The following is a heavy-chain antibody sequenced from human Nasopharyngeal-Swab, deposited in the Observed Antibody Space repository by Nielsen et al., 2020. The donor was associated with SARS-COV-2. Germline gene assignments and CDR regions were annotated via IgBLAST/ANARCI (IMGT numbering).Heavy chain of an antibody. CDR3: TRDDFNWYFDL. J-gene: IGHJ2*01. D-gene: IGHD3/OR15-3a*01. V-gene: IGHV1-18*01. CDR1: GYSFSSYG. Sequence: ASVKVSCKASGYSFSSYGITWVRQAPGQGLEWMGWISASSGNTNYAQNLRGRVTMTTDKSTNTAYMELRSLRLDDTAMYYCTRDDFNWYFDLWGRGTLVTVSS. CDR2: ISASSGNT.